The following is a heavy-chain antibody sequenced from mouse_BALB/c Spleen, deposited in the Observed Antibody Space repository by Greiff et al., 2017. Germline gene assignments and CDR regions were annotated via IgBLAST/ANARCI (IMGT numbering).Heavy chain of an antibody. V-gene: IGHV14-4*02. D-gene: IGHD1-1*01. CDR3: NAGYYGSSYFY. CDR1: GFNIKDYY. Sequence: EVQLQQSGAELVRSGASVKLSCTASGFNIKDYYMHWVKQRPEQGLEWIGWIDPENGDTEYAPKFQGKATMTADTSSNTAYLQLSSLTSEDTAVYYCNAGYYGSSYFYWGQGTTLTVSS. CDR2: IDPENGDT. J-gene: IGHJ2*01.